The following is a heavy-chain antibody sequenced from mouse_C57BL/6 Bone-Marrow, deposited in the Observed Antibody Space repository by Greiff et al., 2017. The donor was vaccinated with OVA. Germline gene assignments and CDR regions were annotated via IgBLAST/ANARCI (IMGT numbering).Heavy chain of an antibody. CDR2: IYPGNSDT. J-gene: IGHJ1*03. CDR3: TGTTTVVRYFDV. D-gene: IGHD1-1*01. V-gene: IGHV1-5*01. CDR1: GYTFTSYW. Sequence: EVQLVESGTVLARPGASVKMSCKTSGYTFTSYWMHWVKQRPGQGLEWIGAIYPGNSDTSYNQKFKGKAKLTAVTSASTAYMELSSLTNEDSAVYYCTGTTTVVRYFDVWGTGTTVTVSS.